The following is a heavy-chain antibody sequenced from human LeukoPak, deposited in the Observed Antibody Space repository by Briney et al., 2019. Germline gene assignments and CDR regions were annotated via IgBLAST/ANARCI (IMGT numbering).Heavy chain of an antibody. CDR2: IWFDGNNK. D-gene: IGHD2-15*01. CDR3: ARDLPQYCSGGSCYAGMDV. V-gene: IGHV3-33*01. J-gene: IGHJ6*04. CDR1: GFTFSGYG. Sequence: GGSLRLSCAASGFTFSGYGMHWVRQAPGKGLEWVAVIWFDGNNKYYADSVKGRFTISRDNSKNTLYLQMNSLRAEDTAVYYCARDLPQYCSGGSCYAGMDVWGKGTTVTVSS.